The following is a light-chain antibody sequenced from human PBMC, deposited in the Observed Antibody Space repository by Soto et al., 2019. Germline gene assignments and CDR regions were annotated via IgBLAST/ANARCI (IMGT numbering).Light chain of an antibody. Sequence: QSVLTQPPSVSGAPGQRVTISCTGSSSNIGAGYDVHWYQKLPGTAPKLLIYGNSNRPSGFPDRFSGSKSGTSASLAITGLQAEDEADYYCQAYDSSLSGHVVFGGGTQRTVL. CDR1: SSNIGAGYD. J-gene: IGLJ2*01. V-gene: IGLV1-40*01. CDR3: QAYDSSLSGHVV. CDR2: GNS.